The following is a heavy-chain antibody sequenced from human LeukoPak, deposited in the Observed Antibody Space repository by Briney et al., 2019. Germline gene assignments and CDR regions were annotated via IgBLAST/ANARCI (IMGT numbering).Heavy chain of an antibody. CDR1: GGTFSSYA. CDR3: ARDDSSGYYMDV. V-gene: IGHV1-69*05. J-gene: IGHJ6*03. Sequence: GSSVKVSCKASGGTFSSYAISWVRQAPGQGLEWMGGIIPIFGTANYAQKFQGRVTITTDESTSTAYMELSSLRSEDMAVYYCARDDSSGYYMDVWGKGTTVTVSS. CDR2: IIPIFGTA. D-gene: IGHD3-22*01.